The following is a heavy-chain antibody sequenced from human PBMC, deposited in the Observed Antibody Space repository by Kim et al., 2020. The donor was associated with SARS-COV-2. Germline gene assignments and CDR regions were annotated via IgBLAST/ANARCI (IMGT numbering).Heavy chain of an antibody. V-gene: IGHV3-74*01. J-gene: IGHJ5*02. Sequence: YADSVKGRFTISRDNAKNTLYLQMDSLRTEDTAVYYCARDISYGSFDPWGQGTLVTVSS. D-gene: IGHD3-10*01. CDR3: ARDISYGSFDP.